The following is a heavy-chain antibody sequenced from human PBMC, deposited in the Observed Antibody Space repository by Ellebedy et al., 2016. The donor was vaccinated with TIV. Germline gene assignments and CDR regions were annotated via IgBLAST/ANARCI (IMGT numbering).Heavy chain of an antibody. D-gene: IGHD6-19*01. CDR1: GYNFTTYY. CDR3: ARASTSGWYILDY. J-gene: IGHJ4*02. Sequence: SCKSSGYNFTTYYIHWVRQAPGKGLEWVAVIWYDGSNGYYADSVKGRFTISRDNSKNTLYLQMNSLRAEDTAVYYCARASTSGWYILDYWGQGTLVSVSS. V-gene: IGHV3-33*01. CDR2: IWYDGSNG.